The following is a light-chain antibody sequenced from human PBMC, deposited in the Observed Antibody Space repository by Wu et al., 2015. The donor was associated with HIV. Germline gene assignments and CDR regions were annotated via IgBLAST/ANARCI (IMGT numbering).Light chain of an antibody. CDR3: QKYNTAPWT. J-gene: IGKJ1*01. CDR2: ETS. Sequence: EVVLTQSPATLSVSPGERATLSCRASQSVGSTLAWYQQKPGQAPKLLIYETSTRAADIPARFSGSGSGTEFTLTISSLQPEDVATYYCQKYNTAPWTFGQGTKVEMK. V-gene: IGKV3-15*01. CDR1: QSVGST.